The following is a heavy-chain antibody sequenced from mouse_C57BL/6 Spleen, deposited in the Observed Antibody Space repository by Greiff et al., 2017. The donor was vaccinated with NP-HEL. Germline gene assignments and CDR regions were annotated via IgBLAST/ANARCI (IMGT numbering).Heavy chain of an antibody. D-gene: IGHD2-3*01. V-gene: IGHV1-64*01. CDR2: IHPNSGST. CDR1: GYTFTSYW. CDR3: ARREGGYYVLDY. J-gene: IGHJ2*01. Sequence: QVQLQQPGAELVKPGASVKLSCKASGYTFTSYWMHWVKQRPGQGLEWIGMIHPNSGSTNYNEKFKSKATLTVDKSSSTAYMQLSSLTSEDSAVYYCARREGGYYVLDYWGQGTTLTVSS.